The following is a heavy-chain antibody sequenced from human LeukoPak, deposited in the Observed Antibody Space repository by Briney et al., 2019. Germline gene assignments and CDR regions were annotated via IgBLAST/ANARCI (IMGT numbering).Heavy chain of an antibody. D-gene: IGHD6-6*01. V-gene: IGHV3-33*01. J-gene: IGHJ5*02. CDR3: ARSSIAAPFGWFDP. CDR1: GFTFSSYG. CDR2: IWYDGSNK. Sequence: GGSLRLSCAASGFTFSSYGMHWVRQAPGKGLEWVAVIWYDGSNKYYADSVKGRFTISRDNSKNTLYLQMNSLRAEDTAVYYCARSSIAAPFGWFDPRGQGTLVTVSS.